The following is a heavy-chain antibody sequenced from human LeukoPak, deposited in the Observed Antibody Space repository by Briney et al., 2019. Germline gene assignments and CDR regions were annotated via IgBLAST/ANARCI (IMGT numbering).Heavy chain of an antibody. D-gene: IGHD3-9*01. CDR3: ARGPTIDYDILTGYYYFDY. CDR2: INHSGTT. V-gene: IGHV4-34*01. CDR1: RGSFSGYY. Sequence: PSETLSLTCAVYRGSFSGYYWTWIRQSLGKGLEWSGEINHSGTTNYNPSLKSRVTLSIDTSKSLFSLKLSSVTAADTAVYYCARGPTIDYDILTGYYYFDYWGQGTLVTVSS. J-gene: IGHJ4*02.